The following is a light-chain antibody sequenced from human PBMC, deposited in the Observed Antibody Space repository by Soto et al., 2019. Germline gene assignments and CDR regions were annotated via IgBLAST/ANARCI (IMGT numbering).Light chain of an antibody. V-gene: IGKV1-5*01. CDR2: EAS. CDR3: QQYTNFPLT. CDR1: QSISSW. J-gene: IGKJ4*01. Sequence: DIQMNQSPSTLSASVGDRVTITCRASQSISSWLAWYQQKPGKAPKLLIHEASRLESGVPSRFSGSESGTEFTLTISGLHAEDFATYYCQQYTNFPLTFGGGTKVEIK.